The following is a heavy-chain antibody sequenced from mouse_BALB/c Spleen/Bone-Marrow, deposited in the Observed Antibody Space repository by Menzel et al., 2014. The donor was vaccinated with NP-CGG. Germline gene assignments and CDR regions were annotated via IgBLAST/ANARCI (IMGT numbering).Heavy chain of an antibody. CDR3: ARSEGYYFGST. D-gene: IGHD1-1*01. CDR2: IHYSGST. J-gene: IGHJ3*01. CDR1: GYSITSGYS. V-gene: IGHV3-1*02. Sequence: EVKLAESGPDLVKPSQSLSLTCTVTGYSITSGYSWHWIRQFPGNRLEWMGYIHYSGSTKYIPSLKSRISITRDTSKNQFFLQLNPVTTEDTATYYCARSEGYYFGSTWGQGTLVTVSA.